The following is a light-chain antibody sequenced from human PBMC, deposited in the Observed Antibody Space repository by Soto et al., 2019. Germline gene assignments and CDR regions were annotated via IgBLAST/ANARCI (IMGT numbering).Light chain of an antibody. V-gene: IGLV2-23*01. CDR2: EGS. Sequence: QSALTQPASVSGSPGQSITISCTGTSSDVGSYNLVSWYQQHPDKAPKLMIYEGSKRPSGVSNRFSGSKSGNTASLTISGLQAEDEADYYCCSYAGSSTSKVFGTGTKLTVL. CDR1: SSDVGSYNL. CDR3: CSYAGSSTSKV. J-gene: IGLJ1*01.